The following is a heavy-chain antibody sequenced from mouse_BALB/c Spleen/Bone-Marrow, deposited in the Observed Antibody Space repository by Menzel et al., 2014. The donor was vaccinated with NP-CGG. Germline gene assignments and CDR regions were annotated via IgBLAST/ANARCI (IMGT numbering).Heavy chain of an antibody. Sequence: VQLQQSGSVLVRPGASVKLSCKASGYTFTSSWMHWAKQRPGQGLEWIGEIHPNTDNTNYDEKFKGKATLTVDTSSSTAYVDLSSLTSEDSAVYYCARHHRYAYYFDYWGRGTTLTVSS. J-gene: IGHJ2*01. D-gene: IGHD2-14*01. CDR1: GYTFTSSW. CDR3: ARHHRYAYYFDY. V-gene: IGHV1S130*01. CDR2: IHPNTDNT.